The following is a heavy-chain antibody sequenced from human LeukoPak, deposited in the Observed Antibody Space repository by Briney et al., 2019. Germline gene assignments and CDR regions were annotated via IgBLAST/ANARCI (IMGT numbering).Heavy chain of an antibody. J-gene: IGHJ4*02. Sequence: GGSLRLSCAASGFTFSSYSMNWVRQAPGKGLEWVSSISSSSSYIYYADSVKGRFTISRGNAKNSLYLQMNSLRAEDTAVYYCARVRGYCSGGSCTLDYWGQGTLVTVSS. V-gene: IGHV3-21*01. D-gene: IGHD2-15*01. CDR2: ISSSSSYI. CDR1: GFTFSSYS. CDR3: ARVRGYCSGGSCTLDY.